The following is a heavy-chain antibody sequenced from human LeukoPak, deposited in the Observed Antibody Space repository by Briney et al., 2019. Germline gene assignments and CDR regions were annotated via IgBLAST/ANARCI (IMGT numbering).Heavy chain of an antibody. J-gene: IGHJ4*02. Sequence: GGSLRLSGAASGFTCTNYAMSWVRPAPGKGLEWVSGTGASGVTTHYADSVRGRLSLSRDNSKNTLYLQLSSLRAEDTAVYYCARHRDNGDSSGYHDFDFWGQGTLVTVSS. CDR3: ARHRDNGDSSGYHDFDF. CDR2: TGASGVTT. CDR1: GFTCTNYA. D-gene: IGHD3-22*01. V-gene: IGHV3-23*01.